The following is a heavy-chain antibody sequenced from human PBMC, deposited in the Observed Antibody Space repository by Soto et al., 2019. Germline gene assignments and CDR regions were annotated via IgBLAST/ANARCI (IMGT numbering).Heavy chain of an antibody. V-gene: IGHV3-30*18. CDR1: GFNFKNYA. D-gene: IGHD6-13*01. J-gene: IGHJ4*02. CDR2: ITYDGGNK. Sequence: AGGSLRLSCAASGFNFKNYAMHWVRQAPGKGLEWVAVITYDGGNKYYADSLKGRFTISRDNSKNTLFLQMDSLRAEDTAVYYCAKRPDAEYSSTWYSMDCWGQGTLVTVSS. CDR3: AKRPDAEYSSTWYSMDC.